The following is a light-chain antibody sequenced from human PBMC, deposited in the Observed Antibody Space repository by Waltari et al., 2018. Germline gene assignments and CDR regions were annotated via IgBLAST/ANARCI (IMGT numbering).Light chain of an antibody. Sequence: SYELTQQSSVSVSPGQTARNTCSGDVLGRKYARWFQPKPGQAPVLVIYKDSERPSGIPERFSGSSSGTTVTLTINGAQVEDEADYYCYAATDNNRVFGGGTKLIVL. CDR2: KDS. V-gene: IGLV3-27*01. CDR1: VLGRKY. J-gene: IGLJ3*02. CDR3: YAATDNNRV.